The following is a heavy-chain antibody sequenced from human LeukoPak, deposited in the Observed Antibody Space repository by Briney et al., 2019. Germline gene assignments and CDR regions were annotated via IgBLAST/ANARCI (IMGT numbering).Heavy chain of an antibody. CDR2: FIPIFGAA. V-gene: IGHV1-69*05. D-gene: IGHD2/OR15-2a*01. Sequence: ASVKVSCKASGVTFTSYAITWVRQAPGQGLEWMGGFIPIFGAATYAQKFHGRVTITTDESTRTAYMELSRLRSEDSAMYYCAGCFYVETNAAFDIWGQGT. J-gene: IGHJ3*02. CDR1: GVTFTSYA. CDR3: AGCFYVETNAAFDI.